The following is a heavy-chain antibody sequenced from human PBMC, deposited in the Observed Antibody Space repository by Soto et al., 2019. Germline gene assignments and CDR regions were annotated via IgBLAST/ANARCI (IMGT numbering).Heavy chain of an antibody. CDR3: VRGCGRPPCPYYFES. V-gene: IGHV3-7*01. CDR2: IRQDGIEK. Sequence: EVQLVESGGDLAQPGGSLRLSCAASGFSFSTYWMTWVRQAPGTGLEWVATIRQDGIEKHYVDSVKGRFTIARDNAASSLFLQMDSVRANDSAIYYCVRGCGRPPCPYYFESGGRGILVTVSS. D-gene: IGHD2-21*01. J-gene: IGHJ4*02. CDR1: GFSFSTYW.